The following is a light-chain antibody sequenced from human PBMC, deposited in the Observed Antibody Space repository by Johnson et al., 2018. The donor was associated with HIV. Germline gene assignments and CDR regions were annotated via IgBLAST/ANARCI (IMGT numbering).Light chain of an antibody. CDR1: SSNIGNNY. V-gene: IGLV1-51*02. CDR3: GTWDSGLGAHYV. J-gene: IGLJ1*01. CDR2: ENN. Sequence: HSVLTQPPSVSAAPGQKVTISCSGSSSNIGNNYVSWYQQLPGTAPKLLIYENNKRPSGIPDRFSASKSGTSATLDITGLQTGDEADYYCGTWDSGLGAHYVFGTGTKVTVL.